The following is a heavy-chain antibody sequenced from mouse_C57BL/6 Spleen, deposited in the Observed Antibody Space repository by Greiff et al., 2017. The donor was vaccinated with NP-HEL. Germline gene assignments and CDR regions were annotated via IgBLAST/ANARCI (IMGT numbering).Heavy chain of an antibody. CDR3: ARLYDGYWDAMDY. Sequence: VQLQQSGAELVKPGASVKISCKASGYAFSSYWMNWVKQRPGTGLEWIGQIYPGDGDTNYNGKFKGKATLTADKSSSTAYMQLSSLTSEDSAVYFCARLYDGYWDAMDYWGQGTSVTVSS. D-gene: IGHD2-3*01. CDR1: GYAFSSYW. CDR2: IYPGDGDT. V-gene: IGHV1-80*01. J-gene: IGHJ4*01.